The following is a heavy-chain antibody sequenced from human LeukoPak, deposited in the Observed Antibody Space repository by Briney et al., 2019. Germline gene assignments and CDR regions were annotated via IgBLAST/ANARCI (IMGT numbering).Heavy chain of an antibody. CDR3: ARLVSSGWSFFDY. Sequence: KPGGSLRLSCAASGFTFSDYYMGWIRQAPGKGLEWVSYITSSSSYTNCADSVKGRFTISRDNAKSSLYLQMNSLRAEDTAVYYCARLVSSGWSFFDYWGQGTLVTVSS. V-gene: IGHV3-11*03. D-gene: IGHD6-19*01. CDR1: GFTFSDYY. J-gene: IGHJ4*02. CDR2: ITSSSSYT.